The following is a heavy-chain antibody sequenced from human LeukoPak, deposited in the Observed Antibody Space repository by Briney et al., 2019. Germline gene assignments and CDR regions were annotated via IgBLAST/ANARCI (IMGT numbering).Heavy chain of an antibody. CDR3: ARGPIAAAGTLADAFDI. J-gene: IGHJ3*02. D-gene: IGHD6-13*01. CDR1: GGSISSGGYY. CDR2: IYHSGST. Sequence: SETLSLTCTVSGGSISSGGYYWSWIRQPPGKGLGWIGYIYHSGSTYYNPSLKSRVTISVDTSKNQFSLELSSVTAADTAVYYCARGPIAAAGTLADAFDIWGQGTMVTVSS. V-gene: IGHV4-30-2*01.